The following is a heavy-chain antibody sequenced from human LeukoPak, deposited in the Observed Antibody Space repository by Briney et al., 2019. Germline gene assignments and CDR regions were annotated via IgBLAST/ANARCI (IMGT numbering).Heavy chain of an antibody. CDR3: ARGRNVGSLFGGVDY. CDR1: GGSFSGYY. D-gene: IGHD1-14*01. Sequence: SETLSLTCAVYGGSFSGYYWSWIRQPPGKGLEWIGEINHSGSTNYNPFLKSRVTISVDTSKNQFSLKLSSVTAADTAVYYCARGRNVGSLFGGVDYWGQGTLVTVSS. CDR2: INHSGST. J-gene: IGHJ4*02. V-gene: IGHV4-34*01.